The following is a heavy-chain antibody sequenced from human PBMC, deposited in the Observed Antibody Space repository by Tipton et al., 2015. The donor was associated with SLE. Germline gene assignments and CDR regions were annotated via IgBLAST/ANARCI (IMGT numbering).Heavy chain of an antibody. J-gene: IGHJ6*02. V-gene: IGHV1-18*01. CDR1: GYTFTSYG. Sequence: QLVQSGAEVKKPGASVKVSCKASGYTFTSYGISWVRQAPGQGLEWMGWISAYNGNTNYAQKLQGRVTMTRDTSISTAYMELSRLRSDDTAVYYCARDDESRQDLYGMDVWGQGTTVTVSS. CDR2: ISAYNGNT. CDR3: ARDDESRQDLYGMDV.